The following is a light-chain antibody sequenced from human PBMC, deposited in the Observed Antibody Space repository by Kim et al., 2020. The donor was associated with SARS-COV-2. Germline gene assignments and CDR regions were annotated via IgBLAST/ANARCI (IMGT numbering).Light chain of an antibody. CDR1: SSKIGSDY. CDR2: RNN. CDR3: ASWDDSLSGLV. V-gene: IGLV1-47*01. Sequence: GQRVPISCSGSSSKIGSDYAYWYQQLPGTAPKVLIYRNNQRPSGVPDRFSGSKSDTSASLAISGLRSEDEGDYYCASWDDSLSGLVFGGGTQLTVL. J-gene: IGLJ2*01.